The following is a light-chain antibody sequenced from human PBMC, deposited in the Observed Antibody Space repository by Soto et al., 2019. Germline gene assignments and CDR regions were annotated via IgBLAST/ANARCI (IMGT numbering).Light chain of an antibody. CDR1: SSDVGGYDY. V-gene: IGLV2-11*01. Sequence: QSALTQPRSVSGSPGQSVTISCTGTSSDVGGYDYVSWYQQLPGKAPKLLISDVRKRPSGVPDRFSGSRSGNTASLTISGLLAEDEADYFCCSFGGSDTLVVCGGGTKVTVL. J-gene: IGLJ2*01. CDR3: CSFGGSDTLVV. CDR2: DVR.